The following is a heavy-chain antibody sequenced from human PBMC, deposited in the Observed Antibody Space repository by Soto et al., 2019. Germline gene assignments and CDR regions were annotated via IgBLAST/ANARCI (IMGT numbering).Heavy chain of an antibody. J-gene: IGHJ6*02. CDR1: GYTFAGYY. CDR2: INPNSGGT. V-gene: IGHV1-2*02. CDR3: AREGLGENYYYVMDV. Sequence: ASVKVSCKASGYTFAGYYMHWVRQAPGQGLEWMGWINPNSGGTNYAQKFQGRVTMTRDTSISTAYMELSRLRYDDTAVYYCAREGLGENYYYVMDVWGPGPTMTV. D-gene: IGHD2-21*01.